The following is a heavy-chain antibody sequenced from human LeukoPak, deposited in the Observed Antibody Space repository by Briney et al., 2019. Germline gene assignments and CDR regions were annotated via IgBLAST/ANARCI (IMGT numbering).Heavy chain of an antibody. Sequence: VASVKVSCKASGYTFTSYGISWVRQAPGQGLEGMGWISAYNGNTNYAQKLQGRVTMTTDTSTSTAYMELRSLRSDDTAVYYCARDSRSIFGVVITIGGFDYWGQGTLVTVSS. CDR3: ARDSRSIFGVVITIGGFDY. J-gene: IGHJ4*02. V-gene: IGHV1-18*01. D-gene: IGHD3-3*01. CDR1: GYTFTSYG. CDR2: ISAYNGNT.